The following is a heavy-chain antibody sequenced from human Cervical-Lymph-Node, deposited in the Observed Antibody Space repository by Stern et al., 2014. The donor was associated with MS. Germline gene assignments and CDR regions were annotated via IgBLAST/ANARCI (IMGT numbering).Heavy chain of an antibody. Sequence: QVQLQESGPGLVKPSQTLSLTCTVSGGSISSGGYYWSWIRQHPGKGLEWIGYIYYSGSTYYNPSLKSRVTISVDTSKNQFSLKLSSVTAADTAVYYCARYDTMVRGIEQGFDYWGQGTLVTVSS. CDR1: GGSISSGGYY. CDR2: IYYSGST. CDR3: ARYDTMVRGIEQGFDY. V-gene: IGHV4-31*03. J-gene: IGHJ4*02. D-gene: IGHD3-10*01.